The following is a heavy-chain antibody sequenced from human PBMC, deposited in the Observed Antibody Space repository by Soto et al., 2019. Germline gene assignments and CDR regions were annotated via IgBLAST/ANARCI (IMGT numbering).Heavy chain of an antibody. CDR3: ARDLYYGSGSSLDY. Sequence: EVQLVESGGGLVQPGGSLRLSCAASGFTFSSYSMNWVRQAPGKGLEWVSYISSSSSTIYYADSVKGRFTISRDNAKNSLYLQMNSLRVEDTAVYYCARDLYYGSGSSLDYWGQGTLVTVSS. CDR1: GFTFSSYS. V-gene: IGHV3-48*01. CDR2: ISSSSSTI. J-gene: IGHJ4*02. D-gene: IGHD3-10*01.